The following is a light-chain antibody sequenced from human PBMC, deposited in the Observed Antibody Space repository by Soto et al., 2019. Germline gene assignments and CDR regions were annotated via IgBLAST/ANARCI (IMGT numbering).Light chain of an antibody. V-gene: IGKV3-11*01. J-gene: IGKJ5*01. Sequence: EVVLTQSPGTLSLSPGERATLSCRASQSVSRYLAWYQQKPGQAPRLLIFDASNRATGIPARFSASGSGTDFTLTISSLESEDSAVYYCQQRSDWPITFGQGIRLDIK. CDR1: QSVSRY. CDR3: QQRSDWPIT. CDR2: DAS.